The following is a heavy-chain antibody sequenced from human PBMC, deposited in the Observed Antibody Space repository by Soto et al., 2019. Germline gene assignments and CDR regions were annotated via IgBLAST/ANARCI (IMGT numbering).Heavy chain of an antibody. D-gene: IGHD3-16*01. CDR2: MNPGSGDT. Sequence: ASVKVSCKASGYSFTNNDVSWVRQATGQGLEWMGWMNPGSGDTGYAQKFQGRVTMTRDISIATAYMELSSLRSDDTAIYYCARMETFGSLNWFDPWGQGTLVTSPQ. CDR3: ARMETFGSLNWFDP. V-gene: IGHV1-8*01. CDR1: GYSFTNND. J-gene: IGHJ5*02.